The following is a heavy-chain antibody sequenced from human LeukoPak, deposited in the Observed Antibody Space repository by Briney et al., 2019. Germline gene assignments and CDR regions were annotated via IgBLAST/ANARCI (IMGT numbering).Heavy chain of an antibody. CDR3: AKDLNWENY. D-gene: IGHD7-27*01. J-gene: IGHJ4*02. V-gene: IGHV3-7*01. CDR2: IKGDGSQM. Sequence: GGSLRLSCAASGFTFSTSWMTWVRQAPGKGLEWVANIKGDGSQMYYVDSVKGRFTISRDNAKSSLYLQMNSLRVEDTAVYYCAKDLNWENYWGQGNLVTVSS. CDR1: GFTFSTSW.